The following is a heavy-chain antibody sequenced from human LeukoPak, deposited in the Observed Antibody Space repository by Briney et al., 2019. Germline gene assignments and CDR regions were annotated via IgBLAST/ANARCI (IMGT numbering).Heavy chain of an antibody. Sequence: ASVKVSCKASGYTFTDYYIHWVRQAPGQGLEWMGWINPADGGTKFAQNFQVRVTMTSDTSISTAYMELSSLRSDDTAVYYCAREKIGSGYDQDLGYRGQGTMVTVSS. J-gene: IGHJ4*02. CDR2: INPADGGT. V-gene: IGHV1-2*02. CDR1: GYTFTDYY. D-gene: IGHD5-12*01. CDR3: AREKIGSGYDQDLGY.